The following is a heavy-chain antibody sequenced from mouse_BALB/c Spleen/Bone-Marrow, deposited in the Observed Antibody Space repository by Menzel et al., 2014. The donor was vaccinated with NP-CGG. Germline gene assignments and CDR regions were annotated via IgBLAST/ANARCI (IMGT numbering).Heavy chain of an antibody. Sequence: EVNVVESGGGLVQPGGSLRLSCATSGFTFTDYYMSWVRQPPGKALEWLGFIRNKANGYTTEYSASVKGRFTISRDNSQSILYLQMSTLRAEDSATYYCARDIXXXXXXXXDXWGAGTTVTVSS. J-gene: IGHJ1*01. V-gene: IGHV7-3*02. CDR3: ARDIXXXXXXXXDX. CDR2: IRNKANGYTT. CDR1: GFTFTDYY.